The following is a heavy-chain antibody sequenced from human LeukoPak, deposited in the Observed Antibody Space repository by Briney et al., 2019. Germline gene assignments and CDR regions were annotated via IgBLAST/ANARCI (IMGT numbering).Heavy chain of an antibody. CDR1: GGSISSYY. V-gene: IGHV4-59*01. CDR2: IYYSGST. Sequence: PSETLSLTCTVSGGSISSYYWSWIRQPPGKGLEWIGYIYYSGSTNYNPSLKSRVTISVDTSKNQFSRKLSSVTAADTAGYYCARVNRRWVGEIRAFDIWGQGTMVTVSS. D-gene: IGHD3-10*01. J-gene: IGHJ3*02. CDR3: ARVNRRWVGEIRAFDI.